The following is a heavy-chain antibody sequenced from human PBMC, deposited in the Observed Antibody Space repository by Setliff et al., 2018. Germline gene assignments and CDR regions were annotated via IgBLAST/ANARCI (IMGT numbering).Heavy chain of an antibody. V-gene: IGHV3-30*03. CDR1: GFTFSSYS. D-gene: IGHD4-17*01. CDR3: ARARNKYGAFDY. J-gene: IGHJ4*02. CDR2: ISYDGSNK. Sequence: GGSLRLSCAASGFTFSSYSMNWVRQAPGKGLEWVAVISYDGSNKYYADSVKGRFTISRDNSKNTLYLQMNSLRAEDTAVYYCARARNKYGAFDYWGQGTLVTVSS.